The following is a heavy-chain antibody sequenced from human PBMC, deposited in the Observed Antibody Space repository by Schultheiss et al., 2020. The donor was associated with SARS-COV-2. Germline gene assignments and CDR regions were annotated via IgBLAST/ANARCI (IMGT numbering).Heavy chain of an antibody. CDR2: ITNDGSST. Sequence: GGSLRLSCAASGFTFSSNCMHWVRQAPGKGLVWVSRITNDGSSTTYADSVRGRFTISRDNAKNSLSLQTNSPRAEDPAVYSCARDRGSFTYHFEDWGQGTLVTVSS. CDR1: GFTFSSNC. J-gene: IGHJ4*02. V-gene: IGHV3-74*01. CDR3: ARDRGSFTYHFED. D-gene: IGHD3-16*01.